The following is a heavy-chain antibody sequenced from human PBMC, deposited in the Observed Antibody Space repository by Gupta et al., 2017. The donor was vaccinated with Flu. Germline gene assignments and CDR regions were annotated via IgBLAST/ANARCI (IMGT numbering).Heavy chain of an antibody. CDR3: AREGRGGDTTPYFDS. CDR2: ISAYNGNK. J-gene: IGHJ4*02. Sequence: ISWVRQAPGQGLEWIGWISAYNGNKNYAQKFQGRVILTTDTSTDTAYMELMSLTSDDTAVYYCAREGRGGDTTPYFDSWGQGTLVTVSS. D-gene: IGHD3-10*01. V-gene: IGHV1-18*01.